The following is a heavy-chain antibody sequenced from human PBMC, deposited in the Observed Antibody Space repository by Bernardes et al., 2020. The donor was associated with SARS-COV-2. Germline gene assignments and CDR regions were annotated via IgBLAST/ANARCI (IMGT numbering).Heavy chain of an antibody. CDR1: GGTFSSYA. CDR3: ATLFSYGYLIYYYYGMDV. CDR2: IIPIFGTA. J-gene: IGHJ6*02. V-gene: IGHV1-69*13. D-gene: IGHD5-18*01. Sequence: SVKVSCKASGGTFSSYAISWVRQAPGQGLEWMGGIIPIFGTANYAQKFQGRVTITADESTSTAYMELSSLRSEDTAVYYCATLFSYGYLIYYYYGMDVWGQGTTVTVSS.